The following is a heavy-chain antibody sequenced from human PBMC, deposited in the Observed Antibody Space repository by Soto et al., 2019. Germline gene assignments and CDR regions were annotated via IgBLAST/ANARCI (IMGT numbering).Heavy chain of an antibody. V-gene: IGHV3-23*01. CDR2: ISGSGGSR. CDR1: GFTFSSYA. D-gene: IGHD1-7*01. Sequence: EVQLLESGGGLVQPGGSLRLSCAASGFTFSSYAMSWVRQAPGKGLEWVSAISGSGGSRYYADSVKGRFTISRDNSKNTLYLEMNSLRAEDTAVYYCAKGGPELRLSFDYWGQGTLVTVSS. J-gene: IGHJ4*02. CDR3: AKGGPELRLSFDY.